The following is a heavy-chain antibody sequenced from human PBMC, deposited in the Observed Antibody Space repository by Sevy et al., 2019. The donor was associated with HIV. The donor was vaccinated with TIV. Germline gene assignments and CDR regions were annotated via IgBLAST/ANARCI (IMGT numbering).Heavy chain of an antibody. J-gene: IGHJ4*02. CDR2: IDPGDSDT. Sequence: GESLKISCKGSGYSFTSYWIGWVRQMPGKGLEWMGIIDPGDSDTRYSPSFQGQVTISADKSISTAYLQWSSLKASDTAMYYCARHPGSRGYPLQSDYWGQGTLVTVSS. D-gene: IGHD6-25*01. V-gene: IGHV5-51*01. CDR1: GYSFTSYW. CDR3: ARHPGSRGYPLQSDY.